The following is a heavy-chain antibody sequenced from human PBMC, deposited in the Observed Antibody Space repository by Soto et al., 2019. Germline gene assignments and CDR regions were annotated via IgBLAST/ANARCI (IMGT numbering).Heavy chain of an antibody. CDR2: ISYDGSNK. Sequence: GGSLRLSCAASGFTFSSYAMHWVRQAPGKGLEWVAVISYDGSNKYYADSVKGRFTISRDNSKNTLYLQMNSLRAEDTAVYYCASDCSSTSCLRSFDYWGQGTLVTVPQ. CDR3: ASDCSSTSCLRSFDY. V-gene: IGHV3-30-3*01. CDR1: GFTFSSYA. D-gene: IGHD2-2*01. J-gene: IGHJ4*02.